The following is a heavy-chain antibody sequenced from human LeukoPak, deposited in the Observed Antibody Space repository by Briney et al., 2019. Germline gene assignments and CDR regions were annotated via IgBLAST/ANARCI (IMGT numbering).Heavy chain of an antibody. CDR3: AKDRQYSSSWGGYFDY. D-gene: IGHD6-6*01. CDR1: GFTFSSYG. V-gene: IGHV3-30*18. J-gene: IGHJ4*02. Sequence: GGSLRLSCAASGFTFSSYGMHWVRQSPGKGLEWVAVISYDGSKIYYADSVKGRFTISRDNSKNTLFLQMNSLRADDTAVYYCAKDRQYSSSWGGYFDYWGQGTLVTVSS. CDR2: ISYDGSKI.